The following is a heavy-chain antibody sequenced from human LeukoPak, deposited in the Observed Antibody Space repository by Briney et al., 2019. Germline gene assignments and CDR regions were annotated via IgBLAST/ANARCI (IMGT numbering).Heavy chain of an antibody. CDR3: AKSPYCSSTSCYSQGY. Sequence: KPGGSLRLSCAASGFTFSTHSMNWVRQAPGKGLEWVSYISSSSGTIYYADSVKGRFTISRDNAKNSLYLQMNSLRDEDTAVYYCAKSPYCSSTSCYSQGYWGQGTLVTVSS. V-gene: IGHV3-48*02. CDR2: ISSSSGTI. D-gene: IGHD2-2*01. CDR1: GFTFSTHS. J-gene: IGHJ4*02.